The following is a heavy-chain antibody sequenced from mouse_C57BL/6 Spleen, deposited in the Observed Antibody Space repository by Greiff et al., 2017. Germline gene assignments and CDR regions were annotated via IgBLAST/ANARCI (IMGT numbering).Heavy chain of an antibody. V-gene: IGHV14-1*01. D-gene: IGHD1-1*01. Sequence: EVQLQQSGAELVRPGASVKLSCTASGFNIKDYYMHWVKQRPEQGLVWIGRIDPEDGDTEYAPKFQGKATMTADTSSNTSYLQLSSLTSEDAAVYDCTTFDPYGSKFAYWGQGTLVTVSA. J-gene: IGHJ3*01. CDR3: TTFDPYGSKFAY. CDR2: IDPEDGDT. CDR1: GFNIKDYY.